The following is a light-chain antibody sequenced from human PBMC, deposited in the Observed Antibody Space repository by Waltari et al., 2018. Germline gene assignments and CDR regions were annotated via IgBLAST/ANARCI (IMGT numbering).Light chain of an antibody. CDR2: KAS. CDR1: QSISSW. Sequence: DIQMTQSPSTLSASVGDRVTITCRASQSISSWLAWYQQKPGKAPKLLIYKASSLESGVSSRFSGSGSGTDFTLTISSLQPDDFATYSCQQYNSYPVTFDQGTKVEIK. CDR3: QQYNSYPVT. J-gene: IGKJ1*01. V-gene: IGKV1-5*03.